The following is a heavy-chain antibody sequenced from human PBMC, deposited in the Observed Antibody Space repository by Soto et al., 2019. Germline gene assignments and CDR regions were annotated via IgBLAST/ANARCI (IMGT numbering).Heavy chain of an antibody. V-gene: IGHV4-4*02. Sequence: LSLTCAVSGGSISSSNWWSWVRQPPGKGLEWIGEIYHSGSTNYSPSLKGRVTISVDKSKNQFSLKLSSVTAADTAVYYCARREIAAAGTGGYFDYWGQGTLVTVSS. D-gene: IGHD6-13*01. CDR1: GGSISSSNW. CDR3: ARREIAAAGTGGYFDY. CDR2: IYHSGST. J-gene: IGHJ4*02.